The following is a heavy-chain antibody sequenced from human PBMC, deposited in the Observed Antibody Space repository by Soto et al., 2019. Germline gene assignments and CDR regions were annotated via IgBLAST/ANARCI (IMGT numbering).Heavy chain of an antibody. V-gene: IGHV4-61*01. D-gene: IGHD3-16*01. J-gene: IGHJ4*02. Sequence: NPSETLSLTCAVPGDSVSNGNYYWSWLRQPPGKGREWIGYIYYSGTTNYKSSLKSRLILSVDMSKNQFSLKLASVTAADTAVYFCARSQRGRTAFTFDYWGQGALVTVSS. CDR3: ARSQRGRTAFTFDY. CDR1: GDSVSNGNYY. CDR2: IYYSGTT.